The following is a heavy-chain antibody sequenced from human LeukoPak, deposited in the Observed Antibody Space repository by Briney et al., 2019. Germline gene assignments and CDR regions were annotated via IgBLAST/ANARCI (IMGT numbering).Heavy chain of an antibody. CDR3: ARPRSTSGWDGDFDS. CDR2: IYYSGST. D-gene: IGHD6-19*01. Sequence: SETLSLTCTVSGGSISSYYWSWIRQPPGKGLEWIGYIYYSGSTNYNPSLKSRVTISVDTSKNQFSLNLSSVTAADTAVYYCARPRSTSGWDGDFDSWGQGTLVIVSS. J-gene: IGHJ4*02. CDR1: GGSISSYY. V-gene: IGHV4-59*12.